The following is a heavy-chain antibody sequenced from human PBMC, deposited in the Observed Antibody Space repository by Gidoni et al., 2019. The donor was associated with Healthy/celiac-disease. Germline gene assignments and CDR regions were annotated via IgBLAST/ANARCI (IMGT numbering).Heavy chain of an antibody. CDR1: GVSLSSSSYY. Sequence: QLQLQESGPGLVKPSETLSLTCTVSGVSLSSSSYYWGWIRQPPGKGLEWMGIIYYSGSTYYNPSLKSRVTIYVETSKNQFSLKLSSVTAADTAVYYCARHVIGYSSGWYEDWFDPWGQGTLVTVSS. CDR2: IYYSGST. J-gene: IGHJ5*02. CDR3: ARHVIGYSSGWYEDWFDP. D-gene: IGHD6-19*01. V-gene: IGHV4-39*01.